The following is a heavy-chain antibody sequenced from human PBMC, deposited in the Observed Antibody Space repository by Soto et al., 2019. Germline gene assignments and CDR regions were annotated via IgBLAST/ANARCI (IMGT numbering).Heavy chain of an antibody. D-gene: IGHD1-1*01. CDR2: ISAYNGKT. J-gene: IGHJ3*02. CDR1: GYTFTSYG. CDR3: AKERVERYRDAFDI. Sequence: QVQLVQSGAEVKKPRASVQVSCMASGYTFTSYGISWVRQAPGQGLEWMGWISAYNGKTNYAQKLQGRVTMTTDTSTSTAYMELRSLRADDTAVYYCAKERVERYRDAFDIWGPGTMVTVYS. V-gene: IGHV1-18*01.